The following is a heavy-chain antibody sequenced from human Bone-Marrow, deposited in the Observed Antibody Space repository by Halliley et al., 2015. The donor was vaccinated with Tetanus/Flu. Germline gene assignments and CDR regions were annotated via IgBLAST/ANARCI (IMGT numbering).Heavy chain of an antibody. D-gene: IGHD3-3*01. CDR3: ARYDFWSLYGMDV. Sequence: EWIGEIFHSGNPNYNPSLNGRAPISLDKSKNQFSLGLTSVAAADTAVYYCARYDFWSLYGMDVWGQGTTVTVSS. V-gene: IGHV4-4*02. J-gene: IGHJ6*02. CDR2: IFHSGNP.